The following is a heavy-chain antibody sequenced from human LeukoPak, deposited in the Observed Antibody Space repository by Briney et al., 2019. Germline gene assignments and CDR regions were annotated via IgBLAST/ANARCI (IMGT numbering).Heavy chain of an antibody. CDR2: ISGSGGST. D-gene: IGHD4-23*01. V-gene: IGHV3-23*01. CDR3: AKPLQATVVTPEYFQH. CDR1: GFTLSSYA. Sequence: GGSLRLSCAASGFTLSSYAMTWVRQVPGKGLEWVSVISGSGGSTYYADSVKGRFTISRDNSKNTLYLQMNSLRAEDTAVYYCAKPLQATVVTPEYFQHWGQGTLVTVSS. J-gene: IGHJ1*01.